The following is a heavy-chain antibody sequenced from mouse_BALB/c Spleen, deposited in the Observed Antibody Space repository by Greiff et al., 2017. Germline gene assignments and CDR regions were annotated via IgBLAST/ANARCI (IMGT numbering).Heavy chain of an antibody. CDR3: ARAYGSSWYFDV. CDR1: GFTFSSFG. Sequence: EVQRVESGGGLVQPGGSRKLSCAASGFTFSSFGMHWVRQAPEKGLEWVAYISSGSSTIYYADTVKGRFTISRDNPKNTLFLQMTSLRSEDTAMYYCARAYGSSWYFDVWGAGTTVTVSS. J-gene: IGHJ1*01. CDR2: ISSGSSTI. D-gene: IGHD1-1*01. V-gene: IGHV5-17*02.